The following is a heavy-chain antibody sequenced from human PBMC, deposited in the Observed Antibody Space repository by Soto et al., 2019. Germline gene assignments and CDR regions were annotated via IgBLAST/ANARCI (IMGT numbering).Heavy chain of an antibody. CDR1: GASISSSSFY. Sequence: SETLSLTCTGSGASISSSSFYWGWIRQPPGKGLEWIASIYYSGSTFYNPSLKSRVTMAVDTSKSQFSLKLSSVTAADTAVYYCARNQIAARGPPYYLAYWGQGTLVTVSS. CDR3: ARNQIAARGPPYYLAY. D-gene: IGHD6-6*01. CDR2: IYYSGST. J-gene: IGHJ4*02. V-gene: IGHV4-39*07.